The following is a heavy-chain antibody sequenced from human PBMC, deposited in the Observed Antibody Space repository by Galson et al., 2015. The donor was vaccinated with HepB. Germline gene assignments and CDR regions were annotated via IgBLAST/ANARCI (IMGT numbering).Heavy chain of an antibody. CDR1: GYTFTSYG. Sequence: SVKVSCKASGYTFTSYGISWVRQAPGQGLEWMGWISAYNGNTNYAQKLQGRVTMTTDTSTSTAYMELRSLRSDDTAVYYCARDDAGIAAAGTEFDFWFDPWGRGTLVTVSS. V-gene: IGHV1-18*01. D-gene: IGHD6-13*01. J-gene: IGHJ5*02. CDR3: ARDDAGIAAAGTEFDFWFDP. CDR2: ISAYNGNT.